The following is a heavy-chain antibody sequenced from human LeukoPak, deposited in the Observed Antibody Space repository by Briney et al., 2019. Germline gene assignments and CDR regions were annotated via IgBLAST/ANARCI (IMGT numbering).Heavy chain of an antibody. CDR1: GYTFTSYA. CDR2: INPNSGGT. Sequence: ASVKVSCKASGYTFTSYAMNWVRQAPGQGLEWMGWINPNSGGTNYAQKFQGRVTMTRDTSISTAYMELSRLRSDDTAVYYCARSAPGYCSSTSCFLLDYWGQGTLVTVSS. J-gene: IGHJ4*02. CDR3: ARSAPGYCSSTSCFLLDY. D-gene: IGHD2-2*03. V-gene: IGHV1-2*02.